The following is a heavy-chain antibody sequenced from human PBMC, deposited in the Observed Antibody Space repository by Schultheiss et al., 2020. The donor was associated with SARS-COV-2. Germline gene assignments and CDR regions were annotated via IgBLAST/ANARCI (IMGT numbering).Heavy chain of an antibody. J-gene: IGHJ4*02. CDR2: ISSSGSTI. Sequence: GSLRLSCAASGFTFSDYYMSWIRQAPGKGLEWVSYISSSGSTIYYADSVKGRFTISRDNAKNSLYLQMNSLRAEDTAVYYCQGGWLQLHSAVDYWGQGTLVTVSS. CDR3: QGGWLQLHSAVDY. CDR1: GFTFSDYY. D-gene: IGHD5-24*01. V-gene: IGHV3-11*01.